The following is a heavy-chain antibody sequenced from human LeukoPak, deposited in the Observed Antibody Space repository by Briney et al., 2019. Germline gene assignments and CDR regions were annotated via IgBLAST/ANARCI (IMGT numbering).Heavy chain of an antibody. Sequence: ASVKVSCKASGGTFSSYAISWVRQAPGQGLEWMGGIIPIFGTANYAQKFQGRVTITADKSTSTAYMELSSLRSEDTAVYYCARVPRAYCSGGSCYSAFDYWGQGTLVTVSS. D-gene: IGHD2-15*01. CDR3: ARVPRAYCSGGSCYSAFDY. CDR1: GGTFSSYA. CDR2: IIPIFGTA. V-gene: IGHV1-69*06. J-gene: IGHJ4*02.